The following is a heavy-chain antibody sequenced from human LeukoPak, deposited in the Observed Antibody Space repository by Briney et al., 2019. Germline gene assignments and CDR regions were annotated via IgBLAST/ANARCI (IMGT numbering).Heavy chain of an antibody. J-gene: IGHJ4*02. Sequence: GGPQTLSCAASGFPFTSYPMIWVGPAPGRGREWVSAIFGSGGPTHYADSVKGRFTISRDNSKKTLYLQMNSLRAEDTDAYYCAAEDSGSFDYWGQGALVTVSS. CDR2: IFGSGGPT. CDR3: AAEDSGSFDY. CDR1: GFPFTSYP. V-gene: IGHV3-23*01. D-gene: IGHD3-10*01.